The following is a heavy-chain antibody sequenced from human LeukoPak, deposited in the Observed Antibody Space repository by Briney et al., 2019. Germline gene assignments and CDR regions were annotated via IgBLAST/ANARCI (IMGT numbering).Heavy chain of an antibody. CDR3: ARDKRVAVAGTYIYYYYMDV. V-gene: IGHV4-39*07. Sequence: SETLSLTCTVSGVSISSYYWSWIRQPPGKGLEWIGSIYYSGSTYYNPSLKSRVTISVNTSKNQFSLKLSSVTAADTAVYYCARDKRVAVAGTYIYYYYMDVWGNGTTVTISS. D-gene: IGHD6-19*01. CDR1: GVSISSYY. J-gene: IGHJ6*03. CDR2: IYYSGST.